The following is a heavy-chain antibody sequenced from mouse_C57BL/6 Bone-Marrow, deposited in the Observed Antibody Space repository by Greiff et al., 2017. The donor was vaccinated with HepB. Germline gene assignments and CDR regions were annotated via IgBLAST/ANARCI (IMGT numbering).Heavy chain of an antibody. D-gene: IGHD2-4*01. CDR3: TSQNYDPFAY. CDR1: GFNIKDDY. V-gene: IGHV14-4*01. CDR2: IDPENGDT. Sequence: EVKLQQSGAELVRPGASVKLSCTASGFNIKDDYMHWVKQRPEQGLEWIGWIDPENGDTEYASKFQGKATITADTSSNTAYLQLSSLTSEDTAVYYCTSQNYDPFAYWGQGTLVTVSA. J-gene: IGHJ3*01.